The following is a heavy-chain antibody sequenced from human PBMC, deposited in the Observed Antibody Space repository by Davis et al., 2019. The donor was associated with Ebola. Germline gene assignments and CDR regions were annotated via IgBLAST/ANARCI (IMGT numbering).Heavy chain of an antibody. CDR1: GFTFSSYG. CDR3: ARVMTTVTTGWFDP. D-gene: IGHD4-17*01. Sequence: GESLKISCAASGFTFSSYGMHWVRQAPGKGLEWVAVIWYDGSEKYYVDSVKGRFTISRDNAKNSLYLQMNSLRAEDTAVYYCARVMTTVTTGWFDPWGQGTLVTVSS. J-gene: IGHJ5*02. CDR2: IWYDGSEK. V-gene: IGHV3-33*03.